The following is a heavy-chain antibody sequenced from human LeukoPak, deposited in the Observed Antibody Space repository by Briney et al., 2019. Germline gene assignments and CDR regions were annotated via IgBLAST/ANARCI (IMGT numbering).Heavy chain of an antibody. D-gene: IGHD2-21*02. Sequence: GGSLRLSCAASGFTFSSYWMDWARQAPGKGLVWDSGINSDGKMTRYAESVKGRFTISRDNAKNTLYLQMNSLRAEDTSVYYCARVGSTDSPHAFDIWGQGTMVTVSS. CDR3: ARVGSTDSPHAFDI. V-gene: IGHV3-74*01. CDR1: GFTFSSYW. J-gene: IGHJ3*02. CDR2: INSDGKMT.